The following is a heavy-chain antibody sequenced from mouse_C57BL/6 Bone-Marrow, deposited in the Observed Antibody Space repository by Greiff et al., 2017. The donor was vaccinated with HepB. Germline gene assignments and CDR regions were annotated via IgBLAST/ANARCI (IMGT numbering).Heavy chain of an antibody. J-gene: IGHJ1*03. CDR2: ISYDGSN. V-gene: IGHV3-6*01. Sequence: VQLQQSGPGLVKPSQSLSLTCSVTGYSITSGYYWNWIRQFPGNKLEWMGYISYDGSNNYNPSLKNRISITRDTSKNQFFLKLNSVTTEDTATYYCARGGITTVVPYFDVWGTGTTVTVSS. CDR1: GYSITSGYY. D-gene: IGHD1-1*01. CDR3: ARGGITTVVPYFDV.